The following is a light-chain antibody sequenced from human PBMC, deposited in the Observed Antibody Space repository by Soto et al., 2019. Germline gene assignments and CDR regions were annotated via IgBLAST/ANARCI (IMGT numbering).Light chain of an antibody. Sequence: EIVLTQSPGTLSLSPGERATLSCRASQRISSSYLAWYQQKPGQAPRLLIQGASSRATGIPDRFSGSGSGTDFTLTITRLEPEDFAVYYCQQFGSSAWTFGQGTKVDIK. CDR2: GAS. J-gene: IGKJ1*01. CDR3: QQFGSSAWT. CDR1: QRISSSY. V-gene: IGKV3-20*01.